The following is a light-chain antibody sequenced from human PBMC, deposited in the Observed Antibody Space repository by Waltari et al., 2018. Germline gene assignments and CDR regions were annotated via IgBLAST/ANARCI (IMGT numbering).Light chain of an antibody. V-gene: IGKV4-1*01. CDR3: LQYLHTPRT. J-gene: IGKJ1*01. Sequence: DVVMTQSPDSLAVSLGERATINCKSSQSLLYTSNNKNYLAWYQQKPGQPPKILIYWASIRESGVPDQFSGSGSGTDFTLTISGLQAEDVASYFCLQYLHTPRTFGQGTKVEIK. CDR1: QSLLYTSNNKNY. CDR2: WAS.